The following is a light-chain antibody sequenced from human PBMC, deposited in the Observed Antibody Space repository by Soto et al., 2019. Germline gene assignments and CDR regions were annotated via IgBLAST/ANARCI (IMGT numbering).Light chain of an antibody. CDR2: KVS. Sequence: QSALTQPASVSGSPGQSITISCTGTSRDVGSYNLVSWYQHHPGKAPKLMIYKVSKRPSGVSNRFSGSKSGNTASLTISGLQAEDEADYYCCSYAGSSTFLYVFGTGTKLTVL. CDR1: SRDVGSYNL. CDR3: CSYAGSSTFLYV. J-gene: IGLJ1*01. V-gene: IGLV2-23*02.